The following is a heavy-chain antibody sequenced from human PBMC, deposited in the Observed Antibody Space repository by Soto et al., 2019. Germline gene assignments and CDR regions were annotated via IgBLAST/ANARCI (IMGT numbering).Heavy chain of an antibody. V-gene: IGHV3-30-3*01. J-gene: IGHJ6*02. CDR2: ISYDGSDE. D-gene: IGHD6-19*01. CDR3: ARDLVAVPPSYSYGLDV. CDR1: KFSFSNKS. Sequence: QAQLVESGGGVVQPGRSLRLSCAASKFSFSNKSMHWVRQAPGRGLEWVAVISYDGSDEDHADSVKGRFTISRDNSKNTLFLQMNSLRVEDTAVYYCARDLVAVPPSYSYGLDVWGQGTTVTVSS.